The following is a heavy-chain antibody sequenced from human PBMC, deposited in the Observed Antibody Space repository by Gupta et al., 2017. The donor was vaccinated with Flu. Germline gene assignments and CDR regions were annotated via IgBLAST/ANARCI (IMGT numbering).Heavy chain of an antibody. V-gene: IGHV3-7*01. CDR2: IAADASVK. Sequence: EQLVESGGGLVQPGGSLKLSCVVSGFNFRTYWMDWVRQAPGKGLEWVANIAADASVKNYADSVKGRFTISRDDAKNSLFLQMNSLRAEDTAVYYCARNRGWQQFDYWGQGALVTVSS. D-gene: IGHD3-10*01. J-gene: IGHJ4*02. CDR3: ARNRGWQQFDY. CDR1: GFNFRTYW.